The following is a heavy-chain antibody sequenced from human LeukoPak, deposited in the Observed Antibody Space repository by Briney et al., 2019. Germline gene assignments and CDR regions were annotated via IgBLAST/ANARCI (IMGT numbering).Heavy chain of an antibody. CDR2: IRYDGSNK. J-gene: IGHJ4*02. CDR1: GFTFSSYG. D-gene: IGHD2-2*01. Sequence: GGSLRLSCAASGFTFSSYGMHWVRQAPGKGLEWVAFIRYDGSNKYYADSVKGRFTISRDNSKNTLYLQMNSLRAEDTAVYYCAKVAPYCSSTSCYFDYWGQGTLVTASS. CDR3: AKVAPYCSSTSCYFDY. V-gene: IGHV3-30*02.